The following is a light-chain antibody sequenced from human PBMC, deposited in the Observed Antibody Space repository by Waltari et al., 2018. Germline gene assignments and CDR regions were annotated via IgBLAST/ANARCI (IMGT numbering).Light chain of an antibody. J-gene: IGKJ5*01. CDR3: QQYNRWPPIT. Sequence: EIVMTQSPATLSVSPGERATLSCRASQSVTSNLAWYQQKPGQAPRLLIYEASTRATGISAMFSGSGSGTEFTLTISSLQSEDFAVYYCQQYNRWPPITFGQGTRLEIK. CDR2: EAS. CDR1: QSVTSN. V-gene: IGKV3-15*01.